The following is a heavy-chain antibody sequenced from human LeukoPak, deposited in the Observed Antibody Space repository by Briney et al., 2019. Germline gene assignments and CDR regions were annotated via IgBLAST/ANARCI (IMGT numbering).Heavy chain of an antibody. CDR3: ASTSTDFWSGTYNWFDP. V-gene: IGHV7-4-1*02. D-gene: IGHD3-3*01. CDR2: INTNTGNP. Sequence: ASVKVSRKASGYTFTSYAMNWVRQAPGQGLEWMGWINTNTGNPTYAQGFTGRFVFSLDTSVSTAYLQISSLKAEDTAVYYCASTSTDFWSGTYNWFDPWGQGTLVTVSS. J-gene: IGHJ5*02. CDR1: GYTFTSYA.